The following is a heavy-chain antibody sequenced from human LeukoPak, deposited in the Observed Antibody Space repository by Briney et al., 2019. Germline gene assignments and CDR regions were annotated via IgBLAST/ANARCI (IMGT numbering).Heavy chain of an antibody. CDR3: ARDHRRGYSGYERWFDP. D-gene: IGHD5-12*01. V-gene: IGHV1-69*04. CDR1: GGTFSSYA. J-gene: IGHJ5*02. CDR2: IIPILGIA. Sequence: SVKVSCKASGGTFSSYAISWVRQAPGQGLEWMGRIIPILGIANYAQKFQGRVTITADKSTSTAYMELSSLRSEDTAVYYCARDHRRGYSGYERWFDPGGRGTLVTVSS.